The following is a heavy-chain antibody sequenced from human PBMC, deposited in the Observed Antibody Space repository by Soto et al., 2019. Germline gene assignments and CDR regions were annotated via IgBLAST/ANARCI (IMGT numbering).Heavy chain of an antibody. V-gene: IGHV2-70*04. D-gene: IGHD3-9*01. CDR1: GFSLTTSAMR. CDR3: ARIIPMNYDILTGYYPYYFDY. J-gene: IGHJ4*02. Sequence: SGPTLVNPTQTLTLTCTFSGFSLTTSAMRVSWIRQPPGKALEWLARIDWDDDKFYSTSLKTRLTISMDTSKNQVVLTVTNMDPVDTATYYCARIIPMNYDILTGYYPYYFDYWGQGTLVTVSS. CDR2: IDWDDDK.